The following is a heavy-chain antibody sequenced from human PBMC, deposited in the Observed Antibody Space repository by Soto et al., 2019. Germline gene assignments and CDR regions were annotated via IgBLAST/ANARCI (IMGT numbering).Heavy chain of an antibody. CDR3: VRDVVDNSSYSSPFDY. D-gene: IGHD3-22*01. CDR2: ISGSSSTI. V-gene: IGHV3-48*01. Sequence: HPGGSLRHSCAASGFTFSSYSMNWLRHAPGKGLEWVSYISGSSSTIYYADSVKGRFTISRDNAKNSLYLQMNSLRAEDTAVYYCVRDVVDNSSYSSPFDYCGLGTVLTISS. J-gene: IGHJ4*01. CDR1: GFTFSSYS.